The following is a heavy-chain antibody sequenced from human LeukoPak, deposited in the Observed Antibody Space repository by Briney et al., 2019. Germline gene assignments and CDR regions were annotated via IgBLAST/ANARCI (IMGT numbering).Heavy chain of an antibody. CDR3: SRDSLSSCGGDCYSGLDV. J-gene: IGHJ6*02. V-gene: IGHV3-74*01. D-gene: IGHD2-21*02. CDR2: IKSDGSST. Sequence: GVLRLSCAASGFTFSNYWMHWVRQAPGEALMWVSRIKSDGSSTTYADSVKGRFTVSSDNAKNTLYLQMNSLRAEDTAVYYCSRDSLSSCGGDCYSGLDVWGQGTTVTVSS. CDR1: GFTFSNYW.